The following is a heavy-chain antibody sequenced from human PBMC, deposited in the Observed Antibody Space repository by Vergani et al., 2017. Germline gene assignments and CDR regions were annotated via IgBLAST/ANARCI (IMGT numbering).Heavy chain of an antibody. D-gene: IGHD1-14*01. CDR3: ARSIVSRNPHDYCDN. CDR1: GGSLSGYY. J-gene: IGHJ4*02. Sequence: QVQLQESGPGLVRPSETLSLTCTVSGGSLSGYYWNWIRQTPGEGLEWIGYVEDSGYFNYNPSLKTRVSMSADTSNNQFPLMLSSVTVADTAMYYCARSIVSRNPHDYCDNSDQETLVTVSS. CDR2: VEDSGYF. V-gene: IGHV4-59*01.